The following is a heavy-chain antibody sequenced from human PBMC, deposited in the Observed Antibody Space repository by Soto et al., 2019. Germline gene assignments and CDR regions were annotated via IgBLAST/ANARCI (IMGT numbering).Heavy chain of an antibody. J-gene: IGHJ6*02. D-gene: IGHD4-17*01. CDR3: AKATVTDYYYGMDV. V-gene: IGHV3-23*01. CDR1: GFTFSSYA. Sequence: GGSLTLSCAASGFTFSSYAMSWVRQAPGKGLEWVSAISGSGGSTYYADTVKGRVTISRDNSKNTLYLQMNSLRAKDTAVYYCAKATVTDYYYGMDVWGQGTTVTVSS. CDR2: ISGSGGST.